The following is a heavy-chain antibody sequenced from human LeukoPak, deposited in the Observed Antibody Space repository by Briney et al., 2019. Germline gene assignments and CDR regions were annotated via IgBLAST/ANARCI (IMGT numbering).Heavy chain of an antibody. CDR3: ASVPLDSSGYYYSDY. CDR1: GFTFSSYS. D-gene: IGHD3-22*01. Sequence: GGSLRLSCAAPGFTFSSYSMTWVRQAPGKGLEWVSSISSSSSYIYYADSVKGRFTISRDNAKNSLYLQMNSLRAEDTAVYYCASVPLDSSGYYYSDYWGQGTLVTVSS. V-gene: IGHV3-21*01. CDR2: ISSSSSYI. J-gene: IGHJ4*02.